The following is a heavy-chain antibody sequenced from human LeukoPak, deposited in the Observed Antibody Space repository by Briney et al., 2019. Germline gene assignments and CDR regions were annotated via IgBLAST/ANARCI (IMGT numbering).Heavy chain of an antibody. V-gene: IGHV4-59*08. CDR3: AKYGNSGWVIDN. J-gene: IGHJ4*02. Sequence: SETLSFTCTVPGGSIGSNYWSWIRQPPGKGLEYIGYIYYTGGTNYNPSLKSRVTISVDTSKNQFSLRLSSVTAADTSVYFCAKYGNSGWVIDNWGQGTLVTVSS. CDR2: IYYTGGT. D-gene: IGHD6-19*01. CDR1: GGSIGSNY.